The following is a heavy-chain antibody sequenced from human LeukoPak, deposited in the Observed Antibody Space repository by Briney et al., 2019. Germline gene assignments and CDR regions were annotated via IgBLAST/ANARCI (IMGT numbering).Heavy chain of an antibody. Sequence: SETLSLTCSVSGGSISSGSYYWSWIRQPAGKGLEWIGRISSSGSTNYNPSLKSRVTISVDTSKNQFSLKLSSVTAADTAVYFCARGPYSYDSSGAFDIWGQGTMVTVSS. J-gene: IGHJ3*02. CDR1: GGSISSGSYY. V-gene: IGHV4-61*02. CDR2: ISSSGST. D-gene: IGHD3-22*01. CDR3: ARGPYSYDSSGAFDI.